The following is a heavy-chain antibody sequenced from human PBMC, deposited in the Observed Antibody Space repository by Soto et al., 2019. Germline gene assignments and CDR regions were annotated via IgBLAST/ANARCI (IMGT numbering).Heavy chain of an antibody. V-gene: IGHV4-59*01. CDR3: AKDFVFKYCYFRWFVH. Sequence: SETLSLTCTVSGGSISNYYCSWIRQPPGRGLEWIGHIFYSGSTNYNPALKSRVTISVDTSKSQFSLKLSSVTAADTAVYYCAKDFVFKYCYFRWFVHWCHTPLVTV. CDR1: GGSISNYY. D-gene: IGHD2-15*01. J-gene: IGHJ5*02. CDR2: IFYSGST.